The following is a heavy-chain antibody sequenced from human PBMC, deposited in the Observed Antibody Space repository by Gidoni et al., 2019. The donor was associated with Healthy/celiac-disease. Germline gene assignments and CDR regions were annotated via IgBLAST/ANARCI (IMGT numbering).Heavy chain of an antibody. D-gene: IGHD6-13*01. CDR2: RSYDGSNK. CDR3: AKDRVSSSWYFGWFDP. CDR1: GFTFRSYG. J-gene: IGHJ5*02. V-gene: IGHV3-30*18. Sequence: QVQLVESGGGVVQPGRSLRLACAASGFTFRSYGMQWVRQDPGKGLEWVSVRSYDGSNKYYADSVKGRFTISRDNSKNTLYLQMNSLRAEDTAVYYCAKDRVSSSWYFGWFDPWGQGTLVTVSS.